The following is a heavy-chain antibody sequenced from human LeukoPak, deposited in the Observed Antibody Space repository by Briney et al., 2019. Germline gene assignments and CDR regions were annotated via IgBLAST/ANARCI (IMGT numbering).Heavy chain of an antibody. V-gene: IGHV3-30*02. Sequence: PGGSLRLSCAASGFTFSSYGMHWVRQAPGKGLEWVAFIRYDGSNKYYADSVKGRFTISRDNSKNTLYLQMNSLRAEDTAVYYCAKGVAITWTGSYSSGWNDAFDIWGQGTMVTVS. D-gene: IGHD6-19*01. CDR2: IRYDGSNK. CDR3: AKGVAITWTGSYSSGWNDAFDI. J-gene: IGHJ3*02. CDR1: GFTFSSYG.